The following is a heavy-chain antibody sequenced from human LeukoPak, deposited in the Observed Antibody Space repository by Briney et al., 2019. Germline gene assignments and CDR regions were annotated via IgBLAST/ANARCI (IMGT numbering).Heavy chain of an antibody. D-gene: IGHD1-26*01. CDR1: GFTFSSYT. V-gene: IGHV4-59*08. CDR2: IYYSGST. J-gene: IGHJ4*02. Sequence: GSLRLSCAASGFTFSSYTMNWVRQPPGKGLEWIGYIYYSGSTNYNPSLKSRVTISVDTSKNQFSLKLSSVTAADTAVYFCARHGASGSYLYYFDYWGQGTLVTVSS. CDR3: ARHGASGSYLYYFDY.